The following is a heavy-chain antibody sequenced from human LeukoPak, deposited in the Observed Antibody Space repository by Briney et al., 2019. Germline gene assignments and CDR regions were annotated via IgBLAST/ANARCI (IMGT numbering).Heavy chain of an antibody. D-gene: IGHD5-18*01. V-gene: IGHV4-30-4*01. Sequence: PSETLSLTCTVSGGSISSGDYYWSWIRQPPGKGLEWIGYIYYSGSTYYDSSLKRRVTISVDTSKNQFSLKLSSVTAADTAVYYCARGFEDTAMVTAAAREGRAFDIWGQGTMVTVSS. J-gene: IGHJ3*02. CDR3: ARGFEDTAMVTAAAREGRAFDI. CDR1: GGSISSGDYY. CDR2: IYYSGST.